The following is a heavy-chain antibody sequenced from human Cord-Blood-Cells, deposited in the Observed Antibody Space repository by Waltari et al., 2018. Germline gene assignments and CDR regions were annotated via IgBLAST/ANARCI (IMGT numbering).Heavy chain of an antibody. CDR2: IYYSGST. CDR3: ARYCSGSSYYYYYGMDV. J-gene: IGHJ6*02. CDR1: GGSISSSSYD. V-gene: IGHV4-39*01. D-gene: IGHD3-10*01. Sequence: QLQLQESGPGLVKPSETLSLTCTVSGGSISSSSYDWGWIRQPPGKGLEWIGSIYYSGSTYYNPSLKSRVTISVDTSKNQFSLKLSSVTAADTAVYYCARYCSGSSYYYYYGMDVWGQGTTVTVSS.